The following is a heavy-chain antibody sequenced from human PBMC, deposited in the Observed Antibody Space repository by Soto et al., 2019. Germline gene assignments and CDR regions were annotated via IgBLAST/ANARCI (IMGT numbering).Heavy chain of an antibody. J-gene: IGHJ6*02. D-gene: IGHD4-17*01. CDR2: IYHSGTT. CDR1: CGSISSGGYS. V-gene: IGHV4-30-2*01. CDR3: ARAHYGDYGYGMDV. Sequence: TLSLTRAVSCGSISSGGYSWSWIREPPGKGLEWIGYIYHSGTTYYNPSLKSRVTISVDRSKNQFSLKLSSVTAADTAVYYCARAHYGDYGYGMDVWGQGTTVTVSS.